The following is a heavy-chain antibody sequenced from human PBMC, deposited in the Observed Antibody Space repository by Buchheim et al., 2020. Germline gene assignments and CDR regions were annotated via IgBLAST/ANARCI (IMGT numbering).Heavy chain of an antibody. CDR3: ARHGKGVVGAISFHMDV. Sequence: EVRLVQSGAEVKKAGESLTISCKGSGYSFDTYWIGWVRQMPGKGLEWMGIIYPHDADARYSPSPQGRVTISADKSINTAYLQWDSLRASDTAMYYCARHGKGVVGAISFHMDVWGKGTT. CDR2: IYPHDADA. J-gene: IGHJ6*03. D-gene: IGHD1-26*01. V-gene: IGHV5-51*01. CDR1: GYSFDTYW.